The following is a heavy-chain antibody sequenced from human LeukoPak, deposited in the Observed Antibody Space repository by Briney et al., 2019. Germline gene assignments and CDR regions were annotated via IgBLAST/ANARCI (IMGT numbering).Heavy chain of an antibody. CDR1: GFTFSRYW. Sequence: GGSPRLSCEASGFTFSRYWMHWVRQAPGKGLVWVSRIKSDGKTNYADSVKGRFTISRDNAKNTVSLQMDSLRAEDTGVYYCARAPSEVGGYPEYFRHWGQGTLVTVSS. V-gene: IGHV3-74*01. CDR3: ARAPSEVGGYPEYFRH. J-gene: IGHJ1*01. CDR2: IKSDGKT. D-gene: IGHD2-15*01.